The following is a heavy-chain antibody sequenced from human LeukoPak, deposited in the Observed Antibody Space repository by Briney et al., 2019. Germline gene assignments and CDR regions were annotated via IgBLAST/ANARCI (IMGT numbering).Heavy chain of an antibody. V-gene: IGHV3-74*01. CDR3: ATKPDS. Sequence: GGSLRLSCAGSGFIISNSWMHWVRQTPGKGLVWVSRTNSNGRRTNYADSVKGRFTISRDNAKNTLYLQMDSLRAEDTAVYYCATKPDSWGQGTLVAVSS. CDR2: TNSNGRRT. J-gene: IGHJ4*02. CDR1: GFIISNSW.